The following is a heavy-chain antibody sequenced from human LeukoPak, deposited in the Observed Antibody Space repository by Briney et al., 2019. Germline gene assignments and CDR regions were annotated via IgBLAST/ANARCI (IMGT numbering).Heavy chain of an antibody. CDR3: ARDQIMITFGGLIDDY. J-gene: IGHJ4*02. D-gene: IGHD3-16*02. Sequence: ASVKVSCKASGYTFTGYYMHWVRQAPGQGLEWMGRINPNSGGTNYAQKFQGRVTMTRDTSISTAYMELSRLRSDDTPGYYCARDQIMITFGGLIDDYWGQRTLLTVSS. CDR2: INPNSGGT. CDR1: GYTFTGYY. V-gene: IGHV1-2*06.